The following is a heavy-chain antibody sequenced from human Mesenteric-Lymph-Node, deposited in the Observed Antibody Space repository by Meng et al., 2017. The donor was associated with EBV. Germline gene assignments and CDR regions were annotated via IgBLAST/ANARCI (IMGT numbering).Heavy chain of an antibody. CDR2: INTGNGNA. Sequence: VPLLQSGAEGKKPGASVKVACTASGYTFTSYPLHWVRQAPGQGPEWMGWINTGNGNAKYSQKFQGRLTITGDTSATTVYMELSSLRSEDTAVYYCTRLVATIFDYWGQGALVTVSS. D-gene: IGHD5-12*01. J-gene: IGHJ4*02. V-gene: IGHV1-3*04. CDR1: GYTFTSYP. CDR3: TRLVATIFDY.